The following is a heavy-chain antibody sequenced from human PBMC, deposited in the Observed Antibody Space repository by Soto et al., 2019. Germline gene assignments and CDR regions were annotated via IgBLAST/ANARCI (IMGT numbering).Heavy chain of an antibody. V-gene: IGHV3-48*01. J-gene: IGHJ4*02. Sequence: GGSLRLSCAASGFTFSSYSMNWVRQAPGKGLEWVSYISSSSSTIYYADSVKGRFIISRDNAKNSLYLQMNSLRAEDTAVYYCARDPGIAAAGTFDYWGQGTLVTVSS. CDR1: GFTFSSYS. CDR3: ARDPGIAAAGTFDY. D-gene: IGHD6-13*01. CDR2: ISSSSSTI.